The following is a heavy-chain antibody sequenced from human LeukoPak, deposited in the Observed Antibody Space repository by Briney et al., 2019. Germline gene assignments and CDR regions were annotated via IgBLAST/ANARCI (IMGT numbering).Heavy chain of an antibody. Sequence: GGSLRLSCAASGFTFSSYSMNWVSQAPGKGLEWVSSISSSSSYIYYADSVKGRFTISRDNAKNSLYLQMNSLRAEDTAVYYCARVVAAAHWYFDLWGRGTLVTVSS. D-gene: IGHD6-13*01. J-gene: IGHJ2*01. V-gene: IGHV3-21*01. CDR3: ARVVAAAHWYFDL. CDR1: GFTFSSYS. CDR2: ISSSSSYI.